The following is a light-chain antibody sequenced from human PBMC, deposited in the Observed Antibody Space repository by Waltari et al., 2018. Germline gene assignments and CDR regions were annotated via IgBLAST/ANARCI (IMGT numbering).Light chain of an antibody. J-gene: IGKJ2*01. CDR3: QQSYSTPPYT. V-gene: IGKV1-39*01. Sequence: DIQMPQSPSSLSASVGDRVTITCRASQSISSYLNWYQQKPGKAPKLLIYDASSLQSGVPSRFSGSGSGTDFTLTISSLQPEDFATYYCQQSYSTPPYTFGQGTKLEIK. CDR2: DAS. CDR1: QSISSY.